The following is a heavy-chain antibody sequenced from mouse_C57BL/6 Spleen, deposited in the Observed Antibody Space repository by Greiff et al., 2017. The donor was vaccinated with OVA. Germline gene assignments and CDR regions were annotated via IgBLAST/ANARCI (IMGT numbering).Heavy chain of an antibody. D-gene: IGHD2-5*01. CDR1: GFTFSSYG. CDR2: ISSGGSYT. Sequence: EVQLVESGGDLVKPGGSLKLSCAASGFTFSSYGMSWVRQTPDKRLEWVATISSGGSYTYYPDSVKGRFTISRDNAKNTLYLQMSSLKSEDTAMYYCARLRDSNYPYYYAMDYWGQGTSVTVSS. CDR3: ARLRDSNYPYYYAMDY. J-gene: IGHJ4*01. V-gene: IGHV5-6*01.